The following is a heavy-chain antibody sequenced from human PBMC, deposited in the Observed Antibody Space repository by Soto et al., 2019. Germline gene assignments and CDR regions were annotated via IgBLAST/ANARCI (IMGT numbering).Heavy chain of an antibody. CDR1: GGTFSSFG. J-gene: IGHJ4*02. D-gene: IGHD6-19*01. CDR3: AREATAHSSGWHF. V-gene: IGHV1-69*12. Sequence: QVQLVQSGAEVKKPGSSVKVSCKAPGGTFSSFGIDWVRQAPGQGLEWMGDIIPMLGTVTYAQKFQGRVTITADESTTTVYMELSSLRSEDTAVYYCAREATAHSSGWHFWGQGTLVTVSS. CDR2: IIPMLGTV.